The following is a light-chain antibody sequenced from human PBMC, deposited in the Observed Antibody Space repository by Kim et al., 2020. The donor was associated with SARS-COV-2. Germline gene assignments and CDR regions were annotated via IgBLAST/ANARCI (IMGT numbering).Light chain of an antibody. CDR2: AAA. CDR1: QDISTW. V-gene: IGKV1-12*01. J-gene: IGKJ5*01. CDR3: QQTNSFPVT. Sequence: DIQMTQSPSSVSASVGYRVTITCRASQDISTWLAWFQQKPGKAPKLLIYAAAALQSGVPSRFSGSGSGTDFTLTISSLQPEDFATYYCQQTNSFPVTFGQGTRLEIK.